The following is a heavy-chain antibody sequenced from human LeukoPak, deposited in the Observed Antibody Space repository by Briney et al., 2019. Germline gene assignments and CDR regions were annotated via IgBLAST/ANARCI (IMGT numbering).Heavy chain of an antibody. CDR3: ARGSWWFDP. D-gene: IGHD3-10*01. CDR2: IKSKTDGGTT. Sequence: GGSLRLSCAASGFTFSNAWMSWVRQAPGKGLEWVGRIKSKTDGGTTDYAAPVKGRFTISRDDSKNTLYLLMNSLKTDDTAVYYCARGSWWFDPWGQGTLVTVSS. V-gene: IGHV3-15*01. CDR1: GFTFSNAW. J-gene: IGHJ5*02.